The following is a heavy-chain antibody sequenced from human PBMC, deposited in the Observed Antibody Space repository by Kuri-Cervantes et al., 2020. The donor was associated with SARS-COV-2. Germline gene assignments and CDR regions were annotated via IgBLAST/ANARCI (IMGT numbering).Heavy chain of an antibody. J-gene: IGHJ4*02. CDR3: ARDLYYYDSSGYYDY. V-gene: IGHV3-23*01. D-gene: IGHD3-22*01. CDR1: GFTFSSYG. CDR2: IGGSGVRT. Sequence: GESLKISCAASGFTFSSYGMHWVRQAPGKGLEWVSVIGGSGVRTNYADSVKGRFTISRDNSKNTLYLQMNSLRAEDTAVYYCARDLYYYDSSGYYDYWGQGTLVTVSS.